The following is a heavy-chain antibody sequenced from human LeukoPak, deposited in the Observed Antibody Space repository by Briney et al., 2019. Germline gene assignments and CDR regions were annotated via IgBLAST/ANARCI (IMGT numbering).Heavy chain of an antibody. CDR2: ISYDGSNK. CDR1: GLTFSSYG. J-gene: IGHJ3*02. D-gene: IGHD5-18*01. V-gene: IGHV3-30*18. Sequence: GGSLRLSCAASGLTFSSYGMHWVRQAPGKGLEWVAVISYDGSNKYYADSVKGRFTISRDNSKNTLYLQMNSLRAEDTAVYYCAKELSYGDAFDIWGQGTMVTVSS. CDR3: AKELSYGDAFDI.